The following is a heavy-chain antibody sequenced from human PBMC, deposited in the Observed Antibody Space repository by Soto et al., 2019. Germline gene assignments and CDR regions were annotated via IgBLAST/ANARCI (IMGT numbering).Heavy chain of an antibody. Sequence: QVQLVQSGAEVKKPGSSVKVSCKASGDTFSNHAINWVRQAPGQGLEWVGGIIPIFGTANYAQKFQGRVTITADESTSTAYMELSSLRSEDTAVYFCARNAGGATILYYFDYGGRGTLVTVSS. CDR2: IIPIFGTA. D-gene: IGHD5-12*01. CDR1: GDTFSNHA. J-gene: IGHJ4*02. CDR3: ARNAGGATILYYFDY. V-gene: IGHV1-69*01.